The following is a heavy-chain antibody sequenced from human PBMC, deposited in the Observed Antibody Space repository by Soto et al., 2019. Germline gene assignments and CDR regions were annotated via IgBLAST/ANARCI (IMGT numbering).Heavy chain of an antibody. D-gene: IGHD3-3*01. CDR1: GYTFTSYY. CDR3: ARDSGAYYDFWSGYYEYYYYGMDV. Sequence: ASVKVSCKASGYTFTSYYMHWVRQAPGQGLEWMGIINPSGGSTSYAQKFQGRVTMTRDTSTSTVYMELSSLRSEDTAVYHCARDSGAYYDFWSGYYEYYYYGMDVWGQGTTVTVSS. CDR2: INPSGGST. V-gene: IGHV1-46*01. J-gene: IGHJ6*02.